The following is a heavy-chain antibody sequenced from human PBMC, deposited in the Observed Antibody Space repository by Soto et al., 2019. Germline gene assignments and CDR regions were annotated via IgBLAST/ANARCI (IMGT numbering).Heavy chain of an antibody. D-gene: IGHD6-13*01. Sequence: ASVKVSCKASGYTFTSYYMHWVRQAPGQGLEWMGIINPSGGSTSYAQKFQGRVTMTRDTSTSTVYMELSSLRSEDTAVYYCARVDSSSGYFGYDAFDLWGQGKMVTVSS. CDR2: INPSGGST. J-gene: IGHJ3*01. V-gene: IGHV1-46*03. CDR1: GYTFTSYY. CDR3: ARVDSSSGYFGYDAFDL.